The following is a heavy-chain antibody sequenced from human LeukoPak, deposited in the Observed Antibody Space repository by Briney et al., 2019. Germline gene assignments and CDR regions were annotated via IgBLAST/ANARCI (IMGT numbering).Heavy chain of an antibody. CDR3: AKGTEGYCSGTICYPFDY. Sequence: GGSLRLSCEASGFTFSSYAMNWVRQVLGKGLEWVSSITGSGSDTYFVDSVKGRFTISRDNSKNTLYLQLNSLRAEDTAVYYCAKGTEGYCSGTICYPFDYWGRGTPVTVSS. J-gene: IGHJ4*02. V-gene: IGHV3-23*01. D-gene: IGHD2-15*01. CDR1: GFTFSSYA. CDR2: ITGSGSDT.